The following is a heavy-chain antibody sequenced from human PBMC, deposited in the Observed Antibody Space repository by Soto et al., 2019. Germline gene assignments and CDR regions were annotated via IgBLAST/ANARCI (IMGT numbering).Heavy chain of an antibody. J-gene: IGHJ5*02. CDR2: INAGNGNT. CDR1: GYTFTSYA. CDR3: ARRERVYGSGSYVRNWFDP. D-gene: IGHD3-10*01. Sequence: GASVKVSCKASGYTFTSYAMHWVRQAPGQRLEWMGWINAGNGNTKYSQRFQGRVTITRDTSASTAYMELSSLRSEDTAVYYCARRERVYGSGSYVRNWFDPWGQGTLVTVSS. V-gene: IGHV1-3*01.